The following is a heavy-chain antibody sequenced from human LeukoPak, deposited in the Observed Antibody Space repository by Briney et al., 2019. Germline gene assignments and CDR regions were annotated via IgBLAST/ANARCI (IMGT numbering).Heavy chain of an antibody. J-gene: IGHJ4*01. V-gene: IGHV4-4*07. CDR1: GASITSWY. CDR2: VLNTGTT. Sequence: SETLSLTCTVSGASITSWYWSWLRQPAGKRLEWIGRVLNTGTTNYNPSLKSRVTMSLDTSKSQISLSMKSVTAADTAVYYCATGSGDFDHWGHGTRVTVSS. D-gene: IGHD1-1*01. CDR3: ATGSGDFDH.